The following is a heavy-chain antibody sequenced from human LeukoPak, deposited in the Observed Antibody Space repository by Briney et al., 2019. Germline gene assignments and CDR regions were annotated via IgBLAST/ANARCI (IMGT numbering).Heavy chain of an antibody. V-gene: IGHV3-30*02. Sequence: PGGSLRLSCAASGFTFSSYGMHWVRQAPGKGLEWVAFIRYDGSNKYYADSVKGRFTISRDNSKNTLYLQMNSLRAEDTAVYYCARARITIFGVASPFDYWGQGTLVTVSS. D-gene: IGHD3-3*01. CDR1: GFTFSSYG. CDR3: ARARITIFGVASPFDY. CDR2: IRYDGSNK. J-gene: IGHJ4*02.